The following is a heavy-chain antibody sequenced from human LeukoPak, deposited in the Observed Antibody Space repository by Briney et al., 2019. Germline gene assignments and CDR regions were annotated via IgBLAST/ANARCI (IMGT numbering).Heavy chain of an antibody. Sequence: ASVKVSCKASAYTFTSYYIHWVRQAPGQGLEWMGIIDPSDGITTYAQRFQGRVAMTRDTSTSTAYMELRSLRSDDTAVYYCAYVSYYYYYMDVWGKGTTVTVSS. CDR3: AYVSYYYYYMDV. CDR2: IDPSDGIT. V-gene: IGHV1-46*01. J-gene: IGHJ6*03. CDR1: AYTFTSYY. D-gene: IGHD3-16*01.